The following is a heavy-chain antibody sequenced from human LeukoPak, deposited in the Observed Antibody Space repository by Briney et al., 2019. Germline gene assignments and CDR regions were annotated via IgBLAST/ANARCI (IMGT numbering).Heavy chain of an antibody. CDR2: MSPHSGNT. CDR1: GYTFTSHD. CDR3: AKLFIGSFDL. Sequence: ASVKVSCKASGYTFTSHDINWVRQATGQGLEWMGFMSPHSGNTGYEQKFQGRVTLTRNTSISTAYMELRSLRSEDTAVYYCAKLFIGSFDLWGRGTLVTVS. V-gene: IGHV1-8*01. J-gene: IGHJ2*01. D-gene: IGHD1-26*01.